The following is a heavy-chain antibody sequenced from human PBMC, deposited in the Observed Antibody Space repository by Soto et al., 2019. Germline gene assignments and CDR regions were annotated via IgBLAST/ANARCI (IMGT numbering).Heavy chain of an antibody. J-gene: IGHJ4*02. CDR2: IYYSGST. CDR1: GGSISSYY. Sequence: SETLSLTCNVSGGSISSYYLSWIRQHPGKGLEWIGYIYYSGSTNYNPSLKSRVTISVDTSKNQFSLKLNSMTAANTAVYYCARHNYGSGSTYFDYWGQGTLVTVSS. CDR3: ARHNYGSGSTYFDY. V-gene: IGHV4-59*08. D-gene: IGHD3-10*01.